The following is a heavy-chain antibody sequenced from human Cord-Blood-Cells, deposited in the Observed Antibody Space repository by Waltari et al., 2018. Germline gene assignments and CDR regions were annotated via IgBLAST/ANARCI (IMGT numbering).Heavy chain of an antibody. J-gene: IGHJ4*02. CDR2: INHSGST. V-gene: IGHV4-34*01. CDR3: ARLGMGGDY. D-gene: IGHD7-27*01. Sequence: QVPLQQWGAGRLKPSETLSLPSAVYGGSSRGYYLSWVRQPPGKGLEWIGEINHSGSTNYNPSLKSRVTISVDTSKNQFSLKLSSVTAADTAVYYCARLGMGGDYWGQGTLVTVSS. CDR1: GGSSRGYY.